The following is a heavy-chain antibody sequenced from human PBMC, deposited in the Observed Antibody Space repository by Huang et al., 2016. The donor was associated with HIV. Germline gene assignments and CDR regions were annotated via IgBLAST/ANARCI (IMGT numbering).Heavy chain of an antibody. Sequence: QVQLVQSGAEVKKPGASVKVSCKASGYTFSNYDINWVRQAPGQGLEWMGWMNPNSGNTGYAPKFQGRVTMTRSTAISTAYMELSRLRFEDTAVYYCATLPPVNYGRSGGRVRDYWGQGSLVTVSS. V-gene: IGHV1-8*01. CDR1: GYTFSNYD. CDR3: ATLPPVNYGRSGGRVRDY. CDR2: MNPNSGNT. D-gene: IGHD2-15*01. J-gene: IGHJ4*02.